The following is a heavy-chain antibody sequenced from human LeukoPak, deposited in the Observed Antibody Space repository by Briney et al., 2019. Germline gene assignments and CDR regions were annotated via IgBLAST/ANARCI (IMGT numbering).Heavy chain of an antibody. D-gene: IGHD4-23*01. CDR2: IYYSGST. V-gene: IGHV4-59*12. Sequence: SETLSLTCTVSGGPISDSYWSWIRQPPGEGLEWIGYIYYSGSTYYNPSLKSRVTISVDTSKNQFSLKLSSVTAADTAVYYCARVSLYGGNSDYWGQGTLVTVSS. CDR1: GGPISDSY. CDR3: ARVSLYGGNSDY. J-gene: IGHJ4*02.